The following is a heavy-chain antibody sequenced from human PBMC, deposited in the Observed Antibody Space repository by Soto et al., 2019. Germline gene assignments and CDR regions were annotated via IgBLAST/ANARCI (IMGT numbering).Heavy chain of an antibody. D-gene: IGHD3-16*02. CDR2: IKSKASGGEA. Sequence: GGSLRLSCVASGLTFSHAWMTWVRQSPGKGPEWVGVIKSKASGGEADYAAPVKGRFIVSIDDSKNRVNMQMNSLKIEDTAVYYCTKDRPLTGGEVIATWGQGTKVTVSS. CDR1: GLTFSHAW. V-gene: IGHV3-15*01. J-gene: IGHJ3*01. CDR3: TKDRPLTGGEVIAT.